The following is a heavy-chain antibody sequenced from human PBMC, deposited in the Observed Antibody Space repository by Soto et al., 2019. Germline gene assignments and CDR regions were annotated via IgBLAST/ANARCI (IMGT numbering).Heavy chain of an antibody. CDR2: FDPEDGET. D-gene: IGHD5-18*01. V-gene: IGHV1-24*01. CDR1: GYILTELS. J-gene: IGHJ5*02. Sequence: ASVKVTGKGSGYILTELSMHWLRQAPGKGLEWMGGFDPEDGETIYAQKFQGRVTMTEDTSTDTAYMELSSLRSEDTAVYYCSHSVGWFDPWGQGTLVTVSS. CDR3: SHSVGWFDP.